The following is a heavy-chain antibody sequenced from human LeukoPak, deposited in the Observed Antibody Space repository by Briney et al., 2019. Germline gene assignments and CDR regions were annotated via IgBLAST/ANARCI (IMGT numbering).Heavy chain of an antibody. Sequence: KTGGSLRLSCAASGFTFSSYSMNWVRQAPGKGLEWVSSISGSSSYIYYADSLKGRFTISRDNAKNSLYLQMNSLRAEDTAVYYCARAGSWGDFFDYWGQGTLVTVSS. V-gene: IGHV3-21*01. D-gene: IGHD6-13*01. CDR1: GFTFSSYS. CDR2: ISGSSSYI. J-gene: IGHJ4*02. CDR3: ARAGSWGDFFDY.